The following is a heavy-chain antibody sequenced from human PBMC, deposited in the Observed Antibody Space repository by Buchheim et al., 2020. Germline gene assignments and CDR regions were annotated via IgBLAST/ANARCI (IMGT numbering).Heavy chain of an antibody. D-gene: IGHD6-19*01. CDR3: TAFSPVYNSGWYYFEN. CDR2: IFTTGNI. Sequence: EVQLVESGGGLVQPGGSLRLSCAASGLTVSSNYMTWVRQAPGKGLEWVSVIFTTGNIHYADSVRGRFTISRDISKNTLHLQMNSLKTEDTAVYFCTAFSPVYNSGWYYFENWGQGTL. CDR1: GLTVSSNY. V-gene: IGHV3-66*02. J-gene: IGHJ4*02.